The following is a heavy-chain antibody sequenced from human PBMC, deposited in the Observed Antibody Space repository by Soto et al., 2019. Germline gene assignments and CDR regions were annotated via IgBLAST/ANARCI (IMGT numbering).Heavy chain of an antibody. J-gene: IGHJ6*02. CDR3: EGADSNSVLDV. V-gene: IGHV5-51*01. Sequence: GESLKISCKGSGYRLTTYWIGWVRQMPGKGLEWMGIIFPGDSDTRYSPSFRGQVTISADKSISTAYLQWSSLKASDTAMYYCEGADSNSVLDVWGQGTTVTVSS. D-gene: IGHD4-4*01. CDR2: IFPGDSDT. CDR1: GYRLTTYW.